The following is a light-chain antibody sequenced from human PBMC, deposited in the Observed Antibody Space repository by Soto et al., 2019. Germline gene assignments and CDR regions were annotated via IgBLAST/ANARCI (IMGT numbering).Light chain of an antibody. CDR3: QHYGSSWT. Sequence: EIVLTQAPGTLSLSPGERATPASRASQSVSSSYLAWYQQKPGQAPTLLIYGPSSRATGIPDRFSGSGSGTDFTLTISRLEPEDFAVYYCQHYGSSWTFGQGTKVDIK. J-gene: IGKJ1*01. CDR1: QSVSSSY. V-gene: IGKV3-20*01. CDR2: GPS.